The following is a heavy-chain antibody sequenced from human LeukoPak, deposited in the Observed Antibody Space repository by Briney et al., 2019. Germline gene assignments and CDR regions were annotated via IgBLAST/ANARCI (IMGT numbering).Heavy chain of an antibody. J-gene: IGHJ4*02. Sequence: PGGSLRLSCAASGFTFSSYAMSWVRQAPGKGLEWVSAISGSGGSTYYADSVKGRFTISRDNSKNTLYLQMNSLRAEDTAVYYCAKDGRYDSSGYYVFWGQGTLVTVSS. D-gene: IGHD3-22*01. V-gene: IGHV3-23*01. CDR3: AKDGRYDSSGYYVF. CDR2: ISGSGGST. CDR1: GFTFSSYA.